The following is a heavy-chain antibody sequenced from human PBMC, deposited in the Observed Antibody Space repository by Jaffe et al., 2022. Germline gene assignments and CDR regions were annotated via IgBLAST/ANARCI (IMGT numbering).Heavy chain of an antibody. CDR1: GGSITNYY. V-gene: IGHV4-59*12. Sequence: QVQLQESGPGLVKPSETLSLTCTVSGGSITNYYWSWIRQPPGKGLEWIGFIYYSGNTIYNPSLESRVTLSVDTSNNKFSLKFYSVTDTDTAVYYCARSGSFTGSFDSWGQGILVTVSS. J-gene: IGHJ4*02. D-gene: IGHD1-26*01. CDR2: IYYSGNT. CDR3: ARSGSFTGSFDS.